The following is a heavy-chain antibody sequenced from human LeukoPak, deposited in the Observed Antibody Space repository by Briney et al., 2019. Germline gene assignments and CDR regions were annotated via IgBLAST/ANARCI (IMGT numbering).Heavy chain of an antibody. Sequence: SETLSLTCTVSGGSISSNYWSWIRQPPGKGLEWIGYIYYSGSTNYNPSLKSRVTILVDTSKNQFSLRLSSVTAADTAVYYCARLYYYYYMDVWGKGTTVTVSS. J-gene: IGHJ6*03. CDR2: IYYSGST. CDR1: GGSISSNY. V-gene: IGHV4-59*12. CDR3: ARLYYYYYMDV.